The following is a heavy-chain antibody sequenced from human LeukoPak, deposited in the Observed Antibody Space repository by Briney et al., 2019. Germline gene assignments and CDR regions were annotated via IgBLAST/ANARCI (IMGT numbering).Heavy chain of an antibody. D-gene: IGHD2-15*01. CDR2: ISYDGSNK. CDR1: GFIFSSYV. V-gene: IGHV3-30-3*01. Sequence: PGRSLRLSCAASGFIFSSYVMHWVRQAPGKGLEWVAVISYDGSNKYYADSVKGRFTISRDNSKNTLYLQMNSLRAEDTAVYYCAVVVVAAVAEWFDPWGQGTLVTVSS. CDR3: AVVVVAAVAEWFDP. J-gene: IGHJ5*02.